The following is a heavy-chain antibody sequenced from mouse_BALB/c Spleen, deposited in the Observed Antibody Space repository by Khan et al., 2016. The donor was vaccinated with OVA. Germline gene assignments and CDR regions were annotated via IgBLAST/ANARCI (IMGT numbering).Heavy chain of an antibody. Sequence: QVQLQQPGAELARPGASVKLSCKASGYTFTDYYINWVKQRTGQGLEWIGEISPGSGDTYYNERFKGKATLTADKSSSPAYMQLSSLTSEASAFYFCARRNYFGYTFAYWGQGTLVTVSA. CDR1: GYTFTDYY. J-gene: IGHJ3*01. CDR2: ISPGSGDT. V-gene: IGHV1-77*01. D-gene: IGHD1-2*01. CDR3: ARRNYFGYTFAY.